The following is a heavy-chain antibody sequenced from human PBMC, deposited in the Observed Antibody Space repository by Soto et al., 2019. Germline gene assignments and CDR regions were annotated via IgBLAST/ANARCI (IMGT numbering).Heavy chain of an antibody. D-gene: IGHD4-17*01. Sequence: EVQLVESVGGLVQPGRSLRLSCAASGFTFDDYAMHWVRQAPGKGLEWVSGISWNSGSIGYADSVKGRFTISRDNAKTSLYLQMNSLRAEDTALYYCAKDSGRDYGDYNWFDPWGQGTLVTVSS. V-gene: IGHV3-9*01. CDR1: GFTFDDYA. CDR2: ISWNSGSI. J-gene: IGHJ5*02. CDR3: AKDSGRDYGDYNWFDP.